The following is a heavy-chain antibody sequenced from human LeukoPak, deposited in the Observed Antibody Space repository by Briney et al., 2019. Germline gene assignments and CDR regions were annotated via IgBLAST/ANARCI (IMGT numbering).Heavy chain of an antibody. J-gene: IGHJ5*02. V-gene: IGHV3-53*01. CDR1: GFTGSNNY. Sequence: PGGSLRLSCAASGFTGSNNYMSWVRHAPGRGLEWVSAIHSSGGTYYADSVKGRFTISRDTSKNTLYLQINSLRVEDTAVYYCIVFGDSNHWGQGTLVSVSS. CDR2: IHSSGGT. D-gene: IGHD4-17*01. CDR3: IVFGDSNH.